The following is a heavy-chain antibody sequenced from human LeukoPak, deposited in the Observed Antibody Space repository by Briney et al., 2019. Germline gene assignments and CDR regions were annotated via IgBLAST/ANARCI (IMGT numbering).Heavy chain of an antibody. CDR1: GGSISSYY. J-gene: IGHJ4*02. D-gene: IGHD6-13*01. Sequence: PSETLSLTCTVSGGSISSYYWSWIRQPPGKGLEWIGYIQYSGSTNYNPSLKSRAAISVDKSKNQFSLKLSSVTAADTAVYYCARDSILAAAGTFDYWGQGTLVTVSS. CDR2: IQYSGST. CDR3: ARDSILAAAGTFDY. V-gene: IGHV4-59*12.